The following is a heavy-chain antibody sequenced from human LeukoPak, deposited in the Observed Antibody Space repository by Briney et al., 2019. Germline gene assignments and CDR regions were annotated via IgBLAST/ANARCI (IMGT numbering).Heavy chain of an antibody. CDR3: ARGGLYGGNSEYFDY. J-gene: IGHJ4*02. CDR2: IYYSGST. D-gene: IGHD4-23*01. CDR1: GGSISSGDYY. V-gene: IGHV4-30-4*01. Sequence: PSETLSLTCTVSGGSISSGDYYWSWIRQPPGKGLEWIGYIYYSGSTYYNPSLKSRVTISVDTSKNQFSLKLSSVTAADTAVYYCARGGLYGGNSEYFDYWGQGTLVTVSS.